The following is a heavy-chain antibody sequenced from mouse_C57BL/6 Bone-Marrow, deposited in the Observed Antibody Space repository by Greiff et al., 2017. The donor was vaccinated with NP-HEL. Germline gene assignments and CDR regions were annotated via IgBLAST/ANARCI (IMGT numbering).Heavy chain of an antibody. CDR2: IDPSDSYT. Sequence: QVQLQQPGAELVMPGASVKLSCKASGYTFTSYWMHWVKQRPGQGLEWIGEIDPSDSYTNYNQKFKGKSTLTVDKSSSTAYMQLSSLTSEDSAVYYGAREGHYGSSCMDYWGQGTSVTVSS. D-gene: IGHD1-1*01. J-gene: IGHJ4*01. CDR3: AREGHYGSSCMDY. CDR1: GYTFTSYW. V-gene: IGHV1-69*01.